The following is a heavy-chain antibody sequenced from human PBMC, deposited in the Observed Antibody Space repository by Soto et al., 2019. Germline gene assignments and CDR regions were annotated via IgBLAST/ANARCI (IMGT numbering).Heavy chain of an antibody. CDR1: SGSFSCYY. CDR2: IYHSLSI. J-gene: IGHJ4*02. V-gene: IGHV4-34*01. D-gene: IGHD3-16*01. CDR3: ARHGGYYFDY. Sequence: SETRDLGWAVYSGSFSCYYWSWIRQPPGKGLEWIGEIYHSLSIVYNPSLKSRVTISGDSSKNQFSLKLSSVTAADTAVYYCARHGGYYFDYWGQGTLVTVSS.